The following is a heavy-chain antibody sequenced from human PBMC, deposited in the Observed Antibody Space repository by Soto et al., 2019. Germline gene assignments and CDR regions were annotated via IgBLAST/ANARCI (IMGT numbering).Heavy chain of an antibody. J-gene: IGHJ4*02. CDR3: ATGAHFYYDTRRY. V-gene: IGHV3-30-3*01. CDR1: GFTFSIYA. Sequence: QVQLVESGGGVVQSGGSLRLSCAAPGFTFSIYALHWVRQAPGKGLEWVAVMSPNGNNQYYADSVKGRFTISRDTSKSTLYLQMTSLRPDDTAVYYCATGAHFYYDTRRYWGQGTLVTVSS. CDR2: MSPNGNNQ. D-gene: IGHD3-22*01.